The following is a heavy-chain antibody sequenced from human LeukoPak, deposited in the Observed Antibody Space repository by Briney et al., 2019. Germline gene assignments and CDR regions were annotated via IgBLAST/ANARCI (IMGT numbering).Heavy chain of an antibody. V-gene: IGHV3-48*01. J-gene: IGHJ4*02. Sequence: GGSLRLFCAASGFTFSSYSMNWVRQAPGKGLEWVSYISSSSSTIYYADSVKGRFTISRDNAKNSLYLQMNSLRAEDTAVYCCARALHVSDYESGDYWGQGTLVTVSS. D-gene: IGHD5-12*01. CDR3: ARALHVSDYESGDY. CDR2: ISSSSSTI. CDR1: GFTFSSYS.